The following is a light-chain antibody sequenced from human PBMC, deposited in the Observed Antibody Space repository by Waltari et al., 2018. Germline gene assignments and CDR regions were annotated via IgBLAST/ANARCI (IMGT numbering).Light chain of an antibody. V-gene: IGKV4-1*01. CDR3: QQYYNSQDT. CDR2: WAS. Sequence: DIVMTQFPDSLAVSLVERATINCKSSQSDLYRSNNKNYLAGYQQKPGQPPKQLFYWASSRVSGVPDRFSGSGSGTDFTLTISSLQAEDVAVYYCQQYYNSQDTLGQGTKLEI. CDR1: QSDLYRSNNKNY. J-gene: IGKJ2*01.